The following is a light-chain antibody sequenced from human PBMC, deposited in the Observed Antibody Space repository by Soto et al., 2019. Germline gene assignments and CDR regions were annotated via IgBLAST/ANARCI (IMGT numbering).Light chain of an antibody. V-gene: IGKV3-20*01. CDR1: QSVSSSY. CDR3: QQYGSSPYT. Sequence: EIVLTQSPGTLSLSPGERATLSCRASQSVSSSYLVWYQQKPGQAPRLLIYGASSRATGIPDRFSGSGSRTDFTLTISRLEPDDFAVYYCQQYGSSPYTFGQGTKLEIK. CDR2: GAS. J-gene: IGKJ2*01.